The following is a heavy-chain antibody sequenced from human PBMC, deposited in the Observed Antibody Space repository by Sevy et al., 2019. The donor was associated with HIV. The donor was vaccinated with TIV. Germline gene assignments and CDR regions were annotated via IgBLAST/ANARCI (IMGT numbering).Heavy chain of an antibody. J-gene: IGHJ3*02. CDR3: ARDVEMATIYGFGDAFDI. CDR2: IYTSGST. Sequence: SETLSLTCTVSGGSISSYYWSWIRQPAGKGLEWIGRIYTSGSTNYNPSLKSRVTMSVDTSKNQFSLKLSSVTAADTAGYYCARDVEMATIYGFGDAFDIWGQGTMVTVSS. V-gene: IGHV4-4*07. D-gene: IGHD5-12*01. CDR1: GGSISSYY.